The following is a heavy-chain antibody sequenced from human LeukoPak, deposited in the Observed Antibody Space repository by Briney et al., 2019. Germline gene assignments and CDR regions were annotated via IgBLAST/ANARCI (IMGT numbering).Heavy chain of an antibody. CDR2: IIPILGIA. V-gene: IGHV1-69*02. D-gene: IGHD5-18*01. Sequence: SVKVSCKASGGTFSSYTISWVRQAPGQGREWMGRIIPILGIANYAQKFQGRVTITADKSTSTAYMELSSLRSEDTAVYYCALWPRGNSLIFDYWGQGTLVTVSS. CDR3: ALWPRGNSLIFDY. CDR1: GGTFSSYT. J-gene: IGHJ4*02.